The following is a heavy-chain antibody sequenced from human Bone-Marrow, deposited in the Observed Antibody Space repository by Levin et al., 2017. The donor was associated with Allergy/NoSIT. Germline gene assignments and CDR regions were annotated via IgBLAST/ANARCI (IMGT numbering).Heavy chain of an antibody. Sequence: EASVKVSCKASGYIFTRYYMHWVRQAPGQGLEWMGIVNPSAGGTTYAQKFQGRVTVTWDTSTSTVYMELSSLRSEDTAVYYCARDSDIVTTIEGSLDYWGQGTLVTVAS. V-gene: IGHV1-46*01. D-gene: IGHD5-12*01. CDR2: VNPSAGGT. J-gene: IGHJ4*02. CDR3: ARDSDIVTTIEGSLDY. CDR1: GYIFTRYY.